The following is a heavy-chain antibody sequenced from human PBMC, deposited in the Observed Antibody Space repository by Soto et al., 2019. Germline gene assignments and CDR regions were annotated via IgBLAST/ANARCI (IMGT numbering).Heavy chain of an antibody. CDR3: ARAREQQLVREGWFDP. J-gene: IGHJ5*02. Sequence: PSETRSLTYTVSGGSIRSYYWSWIRQPAGKGLEWIGRIYTSGSTNYNPSLKSRVTMSVDTSKNQFSLKLSSVTAADTAVYYCARAREQQLVREGWFDPWGQGTLVTVS. D-gene: IGHD6-13*01. CDR2: IYTSGST. CDR1: GGSIRSYY. V-gene: IGHV4-4*07.